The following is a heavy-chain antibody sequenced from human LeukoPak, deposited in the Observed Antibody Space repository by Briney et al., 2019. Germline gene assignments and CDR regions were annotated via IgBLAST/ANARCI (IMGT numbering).Heavy chain of an antibody. CDR1: GYTFTSYG. J-gene: IGHJ4*02. V-gene: IGHV1-18*01. CDR3: AKAPTFYDSSGHPAYYFDY. D-gene: IGHD3-22*01. Sequence: ASVKVSRKASGYTFTSYGISWVRQAPGQGLEWMGWISAYNGNTNYAQKLQGRVTMTTDTSTSTAYMELRSLRSDDTAVYYCAKAPTFYDSSGHPAYYFDYWGQGTLVTVSS. CDR2: ISAYNGNT.